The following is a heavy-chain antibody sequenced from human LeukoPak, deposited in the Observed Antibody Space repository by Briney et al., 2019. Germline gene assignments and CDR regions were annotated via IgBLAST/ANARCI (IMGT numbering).Heavy chain of an antibody. CDR2: INHSGST. D-gene: IGHD3-22*01. V-gene: IGHV4-34*01. J-gene: IGHJ4*02. CDR3: ARDSVGYYDY. CDR1: GGSFSGYY. Sequence: PSETLSLTCAVYGGSFSGYYWSWIRQPPGKGLEWIGEINHSGSTNYNPSLKSRVTISVDTSKNQFSLKLSSVTAADTAVYYCARDSVGYYDYWGQGTLVTVSS.